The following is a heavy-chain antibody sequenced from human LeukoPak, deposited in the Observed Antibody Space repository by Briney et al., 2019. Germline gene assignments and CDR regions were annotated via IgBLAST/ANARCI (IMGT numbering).Heavy chain of an antibody. J-gene: IGHJ4*02. Sequence: ASVKVSCKASGYTFTSYDINWVRQATGQGLEWMGWMNPNSGNTGYAQKFQGRVTMTRNTSISTAYMELSSLRSQDTAVYYCARHKEVGDYYYFDYWGQGTLVTVSS. D-gene: IGHD2/OR15-2a*01. CDR2: MNPNSGNT. CDR3: ARHKEVGDYYYFDY. V-gene: IGHV1-8*01. CDR1: GYTFTSYD.